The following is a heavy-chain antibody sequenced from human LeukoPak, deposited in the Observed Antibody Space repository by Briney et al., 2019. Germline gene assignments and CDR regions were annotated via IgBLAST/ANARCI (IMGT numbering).Heavy chain of an antibody. CDR1: GFTFSSYA. V-gene: IGHV3-30*01. CDR2: ISYDGSNK. D-gene: IGHD5-12*01. CDR3: AKDGYSGYDYYFDY. J-gene: IGHJ4*02. Sequence: GRSLRLSCAASGFTFSSYAMHWVRQAPGKGLEWVAVISYDGSNKYYADSVKGRFTISRDNSKNTLYLQMNSLRAEDTALYYCAKDGYSGYDYYFDYWGQGTLVTVSS.